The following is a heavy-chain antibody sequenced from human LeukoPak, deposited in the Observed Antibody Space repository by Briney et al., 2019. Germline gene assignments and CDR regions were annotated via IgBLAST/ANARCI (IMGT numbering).Heavy chain of an antibody. J-gene: IGHJ4*02. CDR2: ISWNSGSI. CDR1: GFTFDDYA. CDR3: AKGNYYDTTPHYFDY. D-gene: IGHD3-22*01. Sequence: GGSLRLSCAASGFTFDDYAMHWVRQAPGKGLEWVSGISWNSGSIGYADSVKGRFTISRDNAKNSLHLQMNSLRAEDMALYYCAKGNYYDTTPHYFDYWGQGTLVTVSS. V-gene: IGHV3-9*03.